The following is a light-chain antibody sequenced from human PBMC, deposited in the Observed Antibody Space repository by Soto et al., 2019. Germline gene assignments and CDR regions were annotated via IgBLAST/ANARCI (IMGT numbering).Light chain of an antibody. CDR1: SSDVGGYEY. V-gene: IGLV2-14*03. CDR2: DVS. Sequence: QSVLTQPASVSGSPGQSIAISCTGTSSDVGGYEYVSWYQHHPGKAPKVMIYDVSYRPSGVSNRFSGSKSGNTASLTISGLQAEVLSYYHCTSYTSSSTYVFGTGT. CDR3: TSYTSSSTYV. J-gene: IGLJ1*01.